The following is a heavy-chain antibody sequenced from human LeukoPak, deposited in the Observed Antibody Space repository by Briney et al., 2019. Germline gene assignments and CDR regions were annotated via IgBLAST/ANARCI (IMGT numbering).Heavy chain of an antibody. V-gene: IGHV4-38-2*02. Sequence: SETLSLTCTVSGYSISSDYYWGWVRQPPGKGLEWIGSIYHSGSTYYNPSLKSRVTISVDTSKNQFSLKLTSVTAADTAVYYCARAIEVGAMTPFDYWGQGTLVTISS. CDR2: IYHSGST. CDR1: GYSISSDYY. D-gene: IGHD1-26*01. J-gene: IGHJ4*02. CDR3: ARAIEVGAMTPFDY.